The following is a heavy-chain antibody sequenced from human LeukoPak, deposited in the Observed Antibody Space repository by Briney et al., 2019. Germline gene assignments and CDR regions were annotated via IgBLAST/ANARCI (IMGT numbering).Heavy chain of an antibody. Sequence: PGESLRLSCAASGFTFSDYWMHWVRQAPGKGLVWVSRIHRDGSSTTYADSVKGRFTISRDNAKNTLYLQMNSLRAEDTAMYYCARGTEGYTYGEFDSWGQGTLVTVSS. D-gene: IGHD5-18*01. CDR1: GFTFSDYW. CDR3: ARGTEGYTYGEFDS. J-gene: IGHJ5*01. V-gene: IGHV3-74*01. CDR2: IHRDGSST.